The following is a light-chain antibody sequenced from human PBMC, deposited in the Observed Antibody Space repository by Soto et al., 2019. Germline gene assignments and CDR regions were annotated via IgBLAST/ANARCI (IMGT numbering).Light chain of an antibody. CDR1: SSNIGAGYD. Sequence: QAVVTQPPSVSGAPGQRVTISCTGSSSNIGAGYDVHWYQHLPGTAPKLLICGNINRPSGVPDRFSGSKSGTSASLAITGLQAEDEADYYCQSYDSSLSGWVFGGGTKLTVL. CDR3: QSYDSSLSGWV. V-gene: IGLV1-40*01. CDR2: GNI. J-gene: IGLJ3*02.